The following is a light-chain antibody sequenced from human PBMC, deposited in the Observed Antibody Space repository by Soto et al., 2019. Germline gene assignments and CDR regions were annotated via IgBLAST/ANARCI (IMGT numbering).Light chain of an antibody. CDR3: QQYYRYLT. CDR2: GAS. J-gene: IGKJ2*01. Sequence: EIVMTQSPATLSVSPGERATLSCRASQSVSSNLAWYQQKPGQAPRLLIYGASTRATGIPARFSGSGSGTEFTLTISSLQSEDFAVYYCQQYYRYLTFGQGTKLEI. V-gene: IGKV3-15*01. CDR1: QSVSSN.